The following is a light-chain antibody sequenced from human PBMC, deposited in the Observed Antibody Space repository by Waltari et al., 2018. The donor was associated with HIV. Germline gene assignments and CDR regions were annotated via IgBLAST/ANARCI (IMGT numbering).Light chain of an antibody. CDR2: RNS. J-gene: IGLJ1*01. CDR1: NSNLGSNT. V-gene: IGLV1-44*01. Sequence: QSVLTQPPSASGTPGQRVTISCSGSNSNLGSNTVNWYKQLPGTAPKVLIYRNSQRPSGVPDRFSGSKSGTSASLAISGLQSEDEAEYYCATWDDSLNGYVFGAGTKVTVL. CDR3: ATWDDSLNGYV.